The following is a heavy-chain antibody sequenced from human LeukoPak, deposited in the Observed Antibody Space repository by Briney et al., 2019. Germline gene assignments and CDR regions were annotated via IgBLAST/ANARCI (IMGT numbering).Heavy chain of an antibody. CDR1: GYTFSSYG. J-gene: IGHJ4*02. D-gene: IGHD1-26*01. V-gene: IGHV1-18*01. Sequence: GASVTVSCKASGYTFSSYGIIWVRQAPGQGLEWMGWVSAFNGNTDYAPKLQGRVTMPTDTSTTTAYMELRSLTSDDTAVYYCARRGGSYSHSDFWGQGTLVTVSS. CDR3: ARRGGSYSHSDF. CDR2: VSAFNGNT.